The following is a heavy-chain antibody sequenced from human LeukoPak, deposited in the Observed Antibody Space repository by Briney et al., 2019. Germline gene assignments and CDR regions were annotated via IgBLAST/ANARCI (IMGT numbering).Heavy chain of an antibody. Sequence: GASVKVSCKASGYTFTGYYMHWVRQAPGQGLEWMGIINPSGGSTSYAQKFQGRVTMTRDMSTSTVYMELSSLRSEDTAVYYCARGYSGYDPLDYWGQGTLVTVSS. D-gene: IGHD5-12*01. CDR2: INPSGGST. J-gene: IGHJ4*02. CDR1: GYTFTGYY. V-gene: IGHV1-46*01. CDR3: ARGYSGYDPLDY.